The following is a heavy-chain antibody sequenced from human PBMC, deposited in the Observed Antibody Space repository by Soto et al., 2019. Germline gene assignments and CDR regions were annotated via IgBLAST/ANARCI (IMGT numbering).Heavy chain of an antibody. J-gene: IGHJ4*02. CDR2: IYYSGST. CDR1: GGSISSYY. D-gene: IGHD3-3*01. V-gene: IGHV4-59*08. CDR3: ARGRSGYYTPDY. Sequence: PSETLSLTCTVSGGSISSYYWSWIRQPPGKGLEWIGYIYYSGSTNYNPSLKSRVTISVDTSKNQCSLQLSSVAAADTAVYYCARGRSGYYTPDYWGQGTLVTVSS.